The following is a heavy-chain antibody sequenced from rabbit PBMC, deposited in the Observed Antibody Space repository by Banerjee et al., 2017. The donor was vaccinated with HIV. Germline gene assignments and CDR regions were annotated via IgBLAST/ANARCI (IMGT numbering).Heavy chain of an antibody. D-gene: IGHD2-1*01. CDR1: GFDLSSYYY. Sequence: QEQLEESGGGLVKPEGSLTLTCKASGFDLSSYYYMCWVRQAPGKGLEVVACIITSSGSTWYASWVNGRFTISKSTSLNAVDLKMTSLTAADTASYFCARSSGDVSLNLWGPGTLVTVS. V-gene: IGHV1S43*01. CDR2: IITSSGST. CDR3: ARSSGDVSLNL. J-gene: IGHJ4*01.